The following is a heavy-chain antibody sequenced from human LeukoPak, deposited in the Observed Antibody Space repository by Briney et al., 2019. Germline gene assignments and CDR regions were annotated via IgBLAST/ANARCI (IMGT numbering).Heavy chain of an antibody. CDR3: ARTLVGRFDY. CDR2: VYYSGLT. CDR1: GGSINSSNYN. V-gene: IGHV4-39*07. J-gene: IGHJ4*02. D-gene: IGHD1-26*01. Sequence: SETLSLTCTVSGGSINSSNYNWGWIRQPPRRGPEWLASVYYSGLTYYNSSLKSRVTISVDTSKNQFSLKLSSVTAADTAVYYCARTLVGRFDYWGQGTLVTVSS.